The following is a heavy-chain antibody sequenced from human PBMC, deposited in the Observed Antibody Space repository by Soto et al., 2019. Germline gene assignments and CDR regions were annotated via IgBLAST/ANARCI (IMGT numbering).Heavy chain of an antibody. Sequence: ASVKVSCKASGYTFTIYGISWVRQAPGQGLEWMGWISAYNGNTNYAQKLQGRVTMTTDTSTSTAYMELRSLRSDDTAVYYCARGRVRIAARLWWFDPWGQGTLVTVSS. J-gene: IGHJ5*02. CDR1: GYTFTIYG. D-gene: IGHD6-6*01. CDR3: ARGRVRIAARLWWFDP. V-gene: IGHV1-18*01. CDR2: ISAYNGNT.